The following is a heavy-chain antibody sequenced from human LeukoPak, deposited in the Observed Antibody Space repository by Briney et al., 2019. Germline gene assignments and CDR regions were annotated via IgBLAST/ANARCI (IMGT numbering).Heavy chain of an antibody. CDR2: IYSSGST. D-gene: IGHD6-13*01. J-gene: IGHJ4*02. CDR1: GGSISGGGYY. V-gene: IGHV4-31*03. CDR3: PLSALVPYYFDY. Sequence: SETLSLTCTVSGGSISGGGYYWSWIRQHPGKGLEWIGYIYSSGSTYYNPSLKSRLTISVDTSKNQFSLKLSSVTAADTAVYYCPLSALVPYYFDYWGQGILVTVSS.